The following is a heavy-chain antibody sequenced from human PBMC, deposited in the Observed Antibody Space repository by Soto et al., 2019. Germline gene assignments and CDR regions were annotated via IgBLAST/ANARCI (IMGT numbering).Heavy chain of an antibody. V-gene: IGHV4-59*01. Sequence: PSETLSLTCTVSGGSISSYYWSWIRQPPGKGLEWIGYIYYSGSTNYNPSLKSRVTISVDTSKNQFSLKLSSVTAADTAVYYCARAKGGKTIFGGVMDVWGQGTTVTVS. J-gene: IGHJ6*02. CDR2: IYYSGST. D-gene: IGHD3-3*01. CDR3: ARAKGGKTIFGGVMDV. CDR1: GGSISSYY.